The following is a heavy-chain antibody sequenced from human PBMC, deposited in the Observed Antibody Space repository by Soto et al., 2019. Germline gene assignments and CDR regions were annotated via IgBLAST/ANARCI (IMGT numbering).Heavy chain of an antibody. J-gene: IGHJ2*01. Sequence: EVQLVQSGAEVKKPGESLKISCRGSGYSFINDWIGWVRQMPGKGLELMGIIYLGDSDTRYSPSFQGQVTISDDKSITTAYLQWNRLKASDTAIYYCARRTANPYWYFDLWGRGTLVTVSS. CDR3: ARRTANPYWYFDL. CDR2: IYLGDSDT. V-gene: IGHV5-51*01. D-gene: IGHD2-21*02. CDR1: GYSFINDW.